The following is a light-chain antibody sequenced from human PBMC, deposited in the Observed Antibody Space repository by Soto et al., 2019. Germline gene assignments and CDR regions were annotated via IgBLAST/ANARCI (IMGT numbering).Light chain of an antibody. J-gene: IGLJ1*01. Sequence: QSGLTQRPSESGTPGQRVTISCSGSSSNIGSNTVNWYQQLPGTAPKLLIYSNNQRPSGVPDRFSGSKSGTSASLAISGLQSEDEADYYCAAWDDSLNGLYVFGTGTKVTVL. V-gene: IGLV1-44*01. CDR2: SNN. CDR3: AAWDDSLNGLYV. CDR1: SSNIGSNT.